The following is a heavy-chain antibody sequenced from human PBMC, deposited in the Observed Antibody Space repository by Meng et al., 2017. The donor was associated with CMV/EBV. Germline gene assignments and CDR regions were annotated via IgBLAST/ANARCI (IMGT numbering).Heavy chain of an antibody. D-gene: IGHD4-11*01. CDR2: ISPNSGGT. CDR1: GYTFTGYY. Sequence: QVPRVQSGAEVKKPGASVKVSCKASGYTFTGYYMHWVRQAPGQGLEWMGWISPNSGGTNYAQKFQGRVTMTRDTSISTAYMELSRLRSDDTAVYYCARGPLGEYSNYDAPWGQGTLVTVSS. J-gene: IGHJ5*02. V-gene: IGHV1-2*02. CDR3: ARGPLGEYSNYDAP.